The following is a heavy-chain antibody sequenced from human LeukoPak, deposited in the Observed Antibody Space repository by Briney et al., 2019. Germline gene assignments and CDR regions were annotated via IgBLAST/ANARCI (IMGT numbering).Heavy chain of an antibody. V-gene: IGHV3-30-3*01. CDR1: GFTFGNYA. CDR3: AREAEEAFDY. CDR2: ISYDGSNK. J-gene: IGHJ4*02. Sequence: GGSLRLSCEASGFTFGNYAMNWVRQAPGKGLEWVAVISYDGSNKYYADSVKGRFTISRDNSKNTLYLQMNSLRAEDTAVYYCAREAEEAFDYWGQGTLVTVSS.